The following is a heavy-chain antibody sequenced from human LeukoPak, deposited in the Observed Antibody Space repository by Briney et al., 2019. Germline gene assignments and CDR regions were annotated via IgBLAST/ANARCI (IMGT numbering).Heavy chain of an antibody. CDR1: GFTFSDYY. CDR2: ISGSGGST. CDR3: AKDREQQLVPLGD. V-gene: IGHV3-23*01. D-gene: IGHD6-13*01. Sequence: GGSLRLSCAASGFTFSDYYMSWIRQAPGKGLEWVSAISGSGGSTYYADSVKGRFTISRDNSKNTLYLQMNSLRAEDTAVYYCAKDREQQLVPLGDWGQGTLVTVSS. J-gene: IGHJ4*02.